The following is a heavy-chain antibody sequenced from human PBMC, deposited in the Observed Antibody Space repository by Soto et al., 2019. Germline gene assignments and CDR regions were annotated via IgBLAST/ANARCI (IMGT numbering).Heavy chain of an antibody. CDR2: ITYNGRT. J-gene: IGHJ5*02. CDR1: GASINSDSVY. Sequence: QVHLQESGPGLVKPSQTLSLTCSVNGASINSDSVYWSWIRQSPGKGLEYIGYITYNGRTFYNPSLKSRVAMSVDTPKNQFSQEVRSVTAADTAVYYCARERQVGPSSGRFDPWGQGTLVTVST. V-gene: IGHV4-31*03. CDR3: ARERQVGPSSGRFDP.